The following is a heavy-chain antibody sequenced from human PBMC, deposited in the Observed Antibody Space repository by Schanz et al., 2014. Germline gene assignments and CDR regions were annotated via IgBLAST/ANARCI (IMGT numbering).Heavy chain of an antibody. J-gene: IGHJ5*02. CDR1: GFTFSSYA. D-gene: IGHD2-2*01. CDR2: ISSASSTI. V-gene: IGHV3-48*01. CDR3: ARAGYDADNWFDP. Sequence: EVQLLESGGGLVQPGGSLRLSCAASGFTFSSYAMSWVRQAPGKGLEWVSYISSASSTINYADSVKGRFTISRDNAKNSLFLQMNSLRAEDTAVYYCARAGYDADNWFDPWGQGTPITVSS.